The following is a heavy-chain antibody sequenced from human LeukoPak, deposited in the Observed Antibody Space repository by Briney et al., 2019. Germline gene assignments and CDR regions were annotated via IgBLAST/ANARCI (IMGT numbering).Heavy chain of an antibody. CDR2: IHHSGRL. D-gene: IGHD1-1*01. CDR1: GDSIGSNKW. Sequence: SETLSLTCAVSGDSIGSNKWWTWVRQPPEKGLEWIGEIHHSGRLNYSPSLKSRVTISVDKSKNHFSLNLNSITPADTAIYYCARGGDWKFDYWGQGALVTVSS. CDR3: ARGGDWKFDY. J-gene: IGHJ4*02. V-gene: IGHV4-4*02.